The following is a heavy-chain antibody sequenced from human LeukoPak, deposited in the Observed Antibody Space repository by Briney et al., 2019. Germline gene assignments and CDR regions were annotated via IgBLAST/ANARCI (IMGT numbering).Heavy chain of an antibody. J-gene: IGHJ4*02. CDR3: ARPRAAAGEFDY. Sequence: GASVKVSCKASGGTFSSYAISWVRQAPGQGLEWMGGIIPIFGTANYAQKFQGRVTITADESTSTAYMELSSLRSGDTAVYYCARPRAAAGEFDYWGQGTLVTVSS. V-gene: IGHV1-69*13. D-gene: IGHD6-13*01. CDR2: IIPIFGTA. CDR1: GGTFSSYA.